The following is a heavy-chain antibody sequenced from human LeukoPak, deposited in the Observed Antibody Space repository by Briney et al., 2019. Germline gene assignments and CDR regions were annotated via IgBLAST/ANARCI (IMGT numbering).Heavy chain of an antibody. Sequence: GGSLRLSCVVSGFTVTSNYMSWVRKPPGKGLEWFSVIYSGGTTNYADSVKGRFTVYRDNSKNTLYLQMSRLRAEDTAVYYCASKLTSGYWGQGTLVTVSS. D-gene: IGHD4-17*01. CDR1: GFTVTSNY. V-gene: IGHV3-66*01. CDR2: IYSGGTT. J-gene: IGHJ4*02. CDR3: ASKLTSGY.